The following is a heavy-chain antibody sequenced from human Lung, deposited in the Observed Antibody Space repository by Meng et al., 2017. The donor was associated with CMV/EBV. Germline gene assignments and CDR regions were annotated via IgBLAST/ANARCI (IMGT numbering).Heavy chain of an antibody. D-gene: IGHD4-17*01. CDR2: IYYSGST. V-gene: IGHV4-31*03. CDR3: ARTNYGDYNWFDP. J-gene: IGHJ5*02. Sequence: QVPLQESGPGLVKPSQTLSLTCTVSGGSISSGGFYWSWIRQHPGKGLEWIGYIYYSGSTYYNPSLRSRVAISIDTSKNQFSLKLTSVTAADTAVYFCARTNYGDYNWFDPWGQGTLVTVFS. CDR1: GGSISSGGFY.